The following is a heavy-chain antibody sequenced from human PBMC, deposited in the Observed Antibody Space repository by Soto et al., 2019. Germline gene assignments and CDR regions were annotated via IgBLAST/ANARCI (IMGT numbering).Heavy chain of an antibody. V-gene: IGHV4-31*03. CDR2: IYYSGST. CDR3: AREIKGYCSGGSCSNNWFDP. Sequence: QVQLQESGPGLVKPSQTLSLTCTVSGGSISSGGYYWSWIRQHPGKGLEWIGYIYYSGSTYYNPSLTSRVTISVDTSKNQFSLKLSSVTAADTAVYYCAREIKGYCSGGSCSNNWFDPWGQGTLVTVSS. J-gene: IGHJ5*02. CDR1: GGSISSGGYY. D-gene: IGHD2-15*01.